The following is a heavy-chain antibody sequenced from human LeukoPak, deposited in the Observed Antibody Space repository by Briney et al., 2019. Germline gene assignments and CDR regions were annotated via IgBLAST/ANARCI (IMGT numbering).Heavy chain of an antibody. CDR2: ISGSGGST. Sequence: GGSLRLSCAASGFTFSSYAMSWVRQAPGKGLEWVSAISGSGGSTYYADSVKGRFTISRDNSKNTLYLQMNSLRAEDTAVYYCAKDHILRYFDWSPEYYLDYWGQGTLVTVSS. D-gene: IGHD3-9*01. CDR1: GFTFSSYA. CDR3: AKDHILRYFDWSPEYYLDY. J-gene: IGHJ4*02. V-gene: IGHV3-23*01.